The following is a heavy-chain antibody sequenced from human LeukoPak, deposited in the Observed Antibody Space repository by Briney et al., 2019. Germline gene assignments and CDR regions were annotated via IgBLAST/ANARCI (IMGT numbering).Heavy chain of an antibody. J-gene: IGHJ4*02. D-gene: IGHD3-22*01. CDR1: GFTFSSYG. Sequence: GGSLRLSCAASGFTFSSYGMHWVRQAPGKGLEWVAVISYDGSNKYYADSVKGRFTISRDNSKNTLYLQMNSLRAEGTAVYYCARDPNPESSAYYSWGQGTLVTVSS. CDR3: ARDPNPESSAYYS. V-gene: IGHV3-30*03. CDR2: ISYDGSNK.